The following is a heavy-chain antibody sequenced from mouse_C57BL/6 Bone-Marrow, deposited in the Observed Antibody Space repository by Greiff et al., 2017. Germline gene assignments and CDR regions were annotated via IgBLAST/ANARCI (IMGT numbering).Heavy chain of an antibody. Sequence: QVQLQQSGPELVKPGASVKLSCKASGYTFTSYDINWVKQRPGQGLEWIGCISPRDGSTKYNEKFKGKATLTVDTSSSTAYMELHSLTSEDSAVYFCARLEFDGSSGDWYFDVWGTGTTVTVSS. CDR3: ARLEFDGSSGDWYFDV. CDR1: GYTFTSYD. CDR2: ISPRDGST. D-gene: IGHD1-1*01. V-gene: IGHV1-85*01. J-gene: IGHJ1*03.